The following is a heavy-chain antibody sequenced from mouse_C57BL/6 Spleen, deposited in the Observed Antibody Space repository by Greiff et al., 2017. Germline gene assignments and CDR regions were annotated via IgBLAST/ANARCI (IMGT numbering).Heavy chain of an antibody. CDR2: INPGSGGT. V-gene: IGHV1-54*01. CDR1: GYAFTNYL. J-gene: IGHJ2*01. Sequence: VQLQESGAELVRPGTSVKVSCKASGYAFTNYLIEWVKQRPGQGLEWIGVINPGSGGTNYNEKFKGKATLTADKSSSTAYMQLSSLTSEDSAVYCCARGGEGYFDYWGQGTTLTVSS. CDR3: ARGGEGYFDY.